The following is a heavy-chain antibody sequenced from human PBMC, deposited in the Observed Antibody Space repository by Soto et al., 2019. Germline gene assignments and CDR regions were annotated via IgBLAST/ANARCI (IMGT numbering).Heavy chain of an antibody. J-gene: IGHJ4*02. Sequence: QVQLVESGGGLVKPGGSLRLSCAASGFTLSDYYMSWIRQAPGKGLEWGSYISSSGSTIYYADSVKGRFTISRDNAKNSLYLQMNSLRAEDTAVYYCARDPEDIVVVPAATRPVDYWGQGTLVTVSS. CDR3: ARDPEDIVVVPAATRPVDY. CDR2: ISSSGSTI. D-gene: IGHD2-2*01. CDR1: GFTLSDYY. V-gene: IGHV3-11*01.